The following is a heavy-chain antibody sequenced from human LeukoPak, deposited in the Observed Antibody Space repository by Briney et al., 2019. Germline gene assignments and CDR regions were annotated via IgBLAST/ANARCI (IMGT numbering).Heavy chain of an antibody. J-gene: IGHJ5*02. CDR2: IIPILGIA. Sequence: SVKVSCKASGGTFSSYAISWVRQAPGQGLEWMGRIIPILGIANYAQKFQGRVTITADKSTSTAYMELSSLRSEDTAVYYCARGLPPKKVVPAGPFDPWGQGTLVTVSS. CDR1: GGTFSSYA. V-gene: IGHV1-69*04. CDR3: ARGLPPKKVVPAGPFDP. D-gene: IGHD2-2*01.